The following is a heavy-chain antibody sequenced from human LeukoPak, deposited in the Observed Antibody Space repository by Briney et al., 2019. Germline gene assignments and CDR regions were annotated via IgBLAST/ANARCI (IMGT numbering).Heavy chain of an antibody. CDR1: GYTFTNYW. J-gene: IGHJ4*02. Sequence: GASLKISCKGSGYTFTNYWIGWLRQMSRKSREGMGIIYPGDSDTRYSPSFQGQVTISADNSINTAYLQWNTLTAPDTAIYYCAIRSGYVDYWGQGALVTVSS. CDR3: AIRSGYVDY. V-gene: IGHV5-51*01. D-gene: IGHD2-2*01. CDR2: IYPGDSDT.